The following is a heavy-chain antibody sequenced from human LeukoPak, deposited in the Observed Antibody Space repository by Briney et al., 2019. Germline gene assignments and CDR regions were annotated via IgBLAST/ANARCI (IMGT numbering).Heavy chain of an antibody. Sequence: PGGSLRLSCAASGFTFSTYAMHWVPQAPGKGLEWVAFIWPDGSKKYYADSVKGRFAISRENSKNTVYLQMNDLRPEDTALYFCAKISSSAESNFDYWGQGTLLTVSS. J-gene: IGHJ4*02. CDR1: GFTFSTYA. D-gene: IGHD6-25*01. CDR2: IWPDGSKK. CDR3: AKISSSAESNFDY. V-gene: IGHV3-30*02.